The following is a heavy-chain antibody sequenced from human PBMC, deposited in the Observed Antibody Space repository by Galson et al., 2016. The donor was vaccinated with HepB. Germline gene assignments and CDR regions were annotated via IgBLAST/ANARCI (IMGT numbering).Heavy chain of an antibody. V-gene: IGHV3-53*01. CDR1: GLPVSNDY. CDR3: ARDPGFRNGMDV. Sequence: SLRLSCAAYGLPVSNDYMSWVRQAPGKGLKWVSVSYGDGRTYCAESVKGRFTISRDTSKNTVFLQMNSLRGEDTAVYYCARDPGFRNGMDVRGQGTTVTVS. CDR2: SYGDGRT. J-gene: IGHJ6*02.